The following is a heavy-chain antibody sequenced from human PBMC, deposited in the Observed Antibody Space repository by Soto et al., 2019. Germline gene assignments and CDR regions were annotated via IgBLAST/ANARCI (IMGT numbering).Heavy chain of an antibody. CDR2: VDPRDGST. V-gene: IGHV1-46*01. CDR1: GYIFTTYS. CDR3: ARVRSSGREFDY. D-gene: IGHD6-25*01. J-gene: IGHJ4*02. Sequence: QVQLVQSGAEMKRPGASVILSCKASGYIFTTYSIHWVRQTPGQGLEWMAKVDPRDGSTGYAQKFRGRVSMAWDTSTGTVSMEVSSLTSDDTATYYCARVRSSGREFDYWGQGTQVTVSS.